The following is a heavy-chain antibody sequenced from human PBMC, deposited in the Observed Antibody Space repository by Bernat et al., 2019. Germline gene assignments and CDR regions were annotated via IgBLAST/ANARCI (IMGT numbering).Heavy chain of an antibody. V-gene: IGHV3-23*01. CDR1: GFTFSSYA. J-gene: IGHJ4*02. Sequence: EVQLLESGGGFVQPGGSLRLSCAASGFTFSSYAMSWVRQAPGKGLEWVSAISGRGGSTYYADSVKGRFTISRDNSKNTLYLQMNSLRAEDTAVYYCAKDRTISMLAVFTGGELDYWGQGTLVTVSS. D-gene: IGHD3-10*02. CDR2: ISGRGGST. CDR3: AKDRTISMLAVFTGGELDY.